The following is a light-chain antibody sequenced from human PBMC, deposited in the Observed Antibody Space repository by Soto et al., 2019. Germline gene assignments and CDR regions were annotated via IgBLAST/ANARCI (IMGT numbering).Light chain of an antibody. V-gene: IGKV3-20*01. CDR3: QQYDSSPYT. J-gene: IGKJ2*01. CDR2: GAS. CDR1: QSVSSY. Sequence: EIVLTQSPGTLSLSPGERATLSCRASQSVSSYLAWYQQKPGQAPRLLIYGASSRTTGIPDRFSGSGSGTDFTLTISRLEPEDFAVYYCQQYDSSPYTFGQGTKLEIK.